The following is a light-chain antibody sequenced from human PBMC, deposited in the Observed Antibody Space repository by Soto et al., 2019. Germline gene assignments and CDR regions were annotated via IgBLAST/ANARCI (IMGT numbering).Light chain of an antibody. CDR2: KAS. Sequence: DIQMTQCPSTLSGSVGDRVTITFRASQTISSWLAWYQQKPGKAPKLLIYKASTLTRGVPSRFSGSGSGTEFTLTISSLQPDDFATYYCQHYNSYSAACGQGTKGDIK. CDR3: QHYNSYSAA. J-gene: IGKJ1*01. V-gene: IGKV1-5*03. CDR1: QTISSW.